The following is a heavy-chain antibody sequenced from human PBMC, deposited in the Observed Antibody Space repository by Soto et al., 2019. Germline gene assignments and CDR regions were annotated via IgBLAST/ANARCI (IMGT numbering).Heavy chain of an antibody. CDR3: AKDHPDFWSGYFPEPWFDP. CDR2: ISYDGSNK. Sequence: GGSLRLSCAASGFTFGSYGMHWVRQAPGKGLEWVAVISYDGSNKYYADSVKGRFTISRDNSKNTLYLQMNSLRAEDTAVYYCAKDHPDFWSGYFPEPWFDPWGQGTLVTVSS. J-gene: IGHJ5*02. CDR1: GFTFGSYG. V-gene: IGHV3-30*18. D-gene: IGHD3-3*01.